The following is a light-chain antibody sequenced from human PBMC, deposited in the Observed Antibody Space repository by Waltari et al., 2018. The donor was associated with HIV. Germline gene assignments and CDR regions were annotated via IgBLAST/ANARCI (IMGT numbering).Light chain of an antibody. CDR1: TLSKQY. J-gene: IGLJ2*01. Sequence: SSDLTQPPSVSVSPGQTARLSCSGDTLSKQYAYWYQQKPGQAPVVVIIKDTERPSGIPERFSGSSSGTTVTLTIRGVQAEDEADYYCQSSDNSEHMIFGGGTKLTVL. V-gene: IGLV3-25*03. CDR3: QSSDNSEHMI. CDR2: KDT.